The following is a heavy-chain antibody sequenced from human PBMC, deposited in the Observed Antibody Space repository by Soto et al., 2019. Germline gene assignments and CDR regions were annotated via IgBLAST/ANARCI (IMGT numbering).Heavy chain of an antibody. CDR2: ISYDGSNK. CDR3: ARDRSSLGTIFGVVYYHYYYGMDV. D-gene: IGHD3-3*01. V-gene: IGHV3-30-3*01. J-gene: IGHJ6*02. Sequence: GGSLRLSCAASGFTFSSYAMHWVRQAPGKGLEWVAVISYDGSNKYYADSVKGRFTISRDNSKNTLYLQMNSLRAEDTAVYYCARDRSSLGTIFGVVYYHYYYGMDVWGQGTTVTVSS. CDR1: GFTFSSYA.